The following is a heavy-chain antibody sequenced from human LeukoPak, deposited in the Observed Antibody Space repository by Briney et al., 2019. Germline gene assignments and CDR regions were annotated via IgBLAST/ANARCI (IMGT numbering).Heavy chain of an antibody. CDR3: AREGIAAAGTGYYYYYGMDV. CDR1: GFTFSDYY. Sequence: GGSLRLSCAASGFTFSDYYMSWIRQAPGKGLEWVSYISSSGSTIYYADSVKGRFTISRENAKNSLYLQMNSLRAGDTAVYYCAREGIAAAGTGYYYYYGMDVWGQGTTVTVSS. J-gene: IGHJ6*02. D-gene: IGHD6-13*01. CDR2: ISSSGSTI. V-gene: IGHV3-11*04.